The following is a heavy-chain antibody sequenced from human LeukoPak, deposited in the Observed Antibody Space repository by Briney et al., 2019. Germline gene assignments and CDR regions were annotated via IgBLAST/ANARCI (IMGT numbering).Heavy chain of an antibody. CDR3: ARDCTMVRGVSYYYYYGMDV. CDR2: INWNGGST. Sequence: GGSLRLSCAASGFTFDDYGMSWVRQAPGKGLEWVSGINWNGGSTGYADSVKGRFTISRDSAKNSLYLQMNSLRAEDTALYYCARDCTMVRGVSYYYYYGMDVWGQGTTVTVSS. D-gene: IGHD3-10*01. V-gene: IGHV3-20*04. J-gene: IGHJ6*02. CDR1: GFTFDDYG.